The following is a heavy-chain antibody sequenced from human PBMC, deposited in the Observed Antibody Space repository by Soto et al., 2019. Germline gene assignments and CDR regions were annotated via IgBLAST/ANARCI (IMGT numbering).Heavy chain of an antibody. Sequence: PGGSLRLSCAASGFTFRSYAMSWVRQATGKGLEWVAVISDSGGSKYYADSVKGRFTISRDNSKNTLYLQMNSLRAEDTAVYYCAKCPRLWSKINWFDPWGQGTQVTVSS. D-gene: IGHD2-21*01. CDR3: AKCPRLWSKINWFDP. J-gene: IGHJ5*02. CDR1: GFTFRSYA. CDR2: ISDSGGSK. V-gene: IGHV3-23*01.